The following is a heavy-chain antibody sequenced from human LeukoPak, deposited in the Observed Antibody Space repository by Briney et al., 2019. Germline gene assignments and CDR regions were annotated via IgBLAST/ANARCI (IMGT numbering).Heavy chain of an antibody. J-gene: IGHJ6*03. V-gene: IGHV3-15*01. Sequence: GGSLRLSCAASGLTISRNWMSWVRQAPGKGLEWVGRIKSKADGVTTDYAAPVKGRFTISRDDSKNTLYLQMNSLKTEDTAVYYCTTEQLAYCGGDCSSFYYYYYYMDVWGKGTTVSVSS. CDR3: TTEQLAYCGGDCSSFYYYYYYMDV. D-gene: IGHD2-21*02. CDR1: GLTISRNW. CDR2: IKSKADGVTT.